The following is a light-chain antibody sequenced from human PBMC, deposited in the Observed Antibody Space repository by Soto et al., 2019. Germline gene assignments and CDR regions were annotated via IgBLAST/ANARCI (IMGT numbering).Light chain of an antibody. Sequence: IVLTQSPATLSLSPGERATLSCRASQSISSYLAWYQQRPGQAPRLLIYDASNRATGIPARFSGSGSGTDFTLTISSLEPEDFAVYYCLQRSNWPPWTFGQGTKVEIK. CDR3: LQRSNWPPWT. J-gene: IGKJ1*01. V-gene: IGKV3-11*01. CDR1: QSISSY. CDR2: DAS.